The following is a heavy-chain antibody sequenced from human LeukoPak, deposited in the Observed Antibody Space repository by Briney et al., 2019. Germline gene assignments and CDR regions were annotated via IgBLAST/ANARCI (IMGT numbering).Heavy chain of an antibody. D-gene: IGHD1-14*01. V-gene: IGHV3-7*03. CDR2: IRQDGNEK. J-gene: IGHJ4*02. CDR3: ARDRTGAGLDY. Sequence: PGGSLRLSCAASGFTFSSSWMSWVRRVPGKGLEWVANIRQDGNEKYFADSVKGRFTISRDNAKNSLFLQINSLRAEDTAVYYCARDRTGAGLDYWGQGTLVTVSS. CDR1: GFTFSSSW.